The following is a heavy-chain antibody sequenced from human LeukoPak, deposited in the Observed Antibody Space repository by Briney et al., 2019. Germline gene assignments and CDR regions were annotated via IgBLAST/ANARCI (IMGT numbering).Heavy chain of an antibody. CDR3: ARDFFKYGSGSFHDY. D-gene: IGHD3-10*01. Sequence: SETLSLTCTVSGGSISSSSYYWGWIRQSPGQGLEWIGSVLHSGSSHYNPSLKSRVTMAIDTSKNQVSLNLRSVTAADSAIYYCARDFFKYGSGSFHDYWGQGILVTVSS. J-gene: IGHJ4*02. CDR1: GGSISSSSYY. CDR2: VLHSGSS. V-gene: IGHV4-39*07.